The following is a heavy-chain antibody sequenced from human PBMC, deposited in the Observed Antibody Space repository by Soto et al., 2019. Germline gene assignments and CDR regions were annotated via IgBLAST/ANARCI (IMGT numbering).Heavy chain of an antibody. CDR2: INHSGST. CDR1: GGSFSGYY. V-gene: IGHV4-34*01. D-gene: IGHD3-10*01. J-gene: IGHJ4*02. Sequence: PSETLSLTCAVYGGSFSGYYWSWIRQPPGKGLEWIGEINHSGSTNYNPSLKSRVTISVDTSKNQFSLKLSSVTAADTAVYYCARGQYITDYWGQGTLVTVSS. CDR3: ARGQYITDY.